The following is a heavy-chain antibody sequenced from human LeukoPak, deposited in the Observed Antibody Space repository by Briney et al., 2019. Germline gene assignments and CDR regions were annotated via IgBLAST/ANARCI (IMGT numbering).Heavy chain of an antibody. D-gene: IGHD2-15*01. V-gene: IGHV1-46*01. J-gene: IGHJ6*02. CDR1: VHTFTSYC. CDR3: ARDRPLVVVVAATPAAYYYGMDV. CDR2: INPSGGST. Sequence: ASVKVSCKASVHTFTSYCMHWVRQAPGQGLEWMGIINPSGGSTSYAQKFQGRVTMTRDTSTSTVYMELSSLRSEDTAVYYCARDRPLVVVVAATPAAYYYGMDVWGQGTTVTVSS.